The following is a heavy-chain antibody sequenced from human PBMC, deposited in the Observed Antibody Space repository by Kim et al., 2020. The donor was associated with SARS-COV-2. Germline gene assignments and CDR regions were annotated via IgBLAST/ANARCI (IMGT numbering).Heavy chain of an antibody. CDR3: ARGVDY. J-gene: IGHJ4*02. CDR2: IYYSGST. V-gene: IGHV4-59*01. CDR1: GGSISSYY. Sequence: SETLSLTCTVSGGSISSYYWSWIRQPPGKGLEWIGYIYYSGSTNYNPSLKSRVTISVDTSKNQFSLKLSSVTAADTAVYYCARGVDYWGQGTLVTVSS.